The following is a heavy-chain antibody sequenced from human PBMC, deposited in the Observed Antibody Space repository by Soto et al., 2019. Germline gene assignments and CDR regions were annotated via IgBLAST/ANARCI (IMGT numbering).Heavy chain of an antibody. CDR3: ARIRNTRGSGWYYFDY. CDR1: GFSLSTSGMS. CDR2: IDWDDDK. Sequence: SGPNAGEATQTLTLTCTFSGFSLSTSGMSVSWIRQPPGKALEWLALIDWDDDKYYSTSLKTRLTISKDTSKNQVVLTMTNMDPVDTATYYCARIRNTRGSGWYYFDYWGQGTLVTVSS. D-gene: IGHD6-19*01. J-gene: IGHJ4*02. V-gene: IGHV2-70*01.